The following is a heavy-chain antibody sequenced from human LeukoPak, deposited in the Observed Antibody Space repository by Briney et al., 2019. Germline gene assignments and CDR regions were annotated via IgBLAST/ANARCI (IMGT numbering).Heavy chain of an antibody. CDR3: ARGRGWTYDS. D-gene: IGHD6-19*01. Sequence: PGGSLRLSCAASGFTFDDYAMHWVRQAPGRGLEWVSGITWNSGSIGYADSVKGRFTISSDNARNSLYLQMNTLRADDTAVYYCARGRGWTYDSWGRGTLVTVSS. V-gene: IGHV3-9*01. CDR1: GFTFDDYA. CDR2: ITWNSGSI. J-gene: IGHJ4*02.